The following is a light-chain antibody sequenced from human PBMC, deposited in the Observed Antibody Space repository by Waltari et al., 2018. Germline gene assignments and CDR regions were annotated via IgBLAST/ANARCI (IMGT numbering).Light chain of an antibody. J-gene: IGLJ2*01. CDR1: SSDVGGYNY. CDR3: SSYTSSSTHVV. V-gene: IGLV2-14*01. Sequence: QSALTQPASVSGSPGQSITISCTGTSSDVGGYNYVSCYQQHPGKAPKLMIYEVSNRPSGVSNRFSGSNSGNTPSLTISGLQAETEADYYCSSYTSSSTHVVFGGGTKLTVL. CDR2: EVS.